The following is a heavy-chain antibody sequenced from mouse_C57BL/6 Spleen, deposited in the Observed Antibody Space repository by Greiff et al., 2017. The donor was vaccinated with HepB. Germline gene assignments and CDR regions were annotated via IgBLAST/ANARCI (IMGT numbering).Heavy chain of an antibody. CDR1: GYAFSSSW. D-gene: IGHD2-4*01. CDR3: ARYNYDYDEGGGY. CDR2: IYPGDGDT. Sequence: QVQLQQSGPELVKPGASVKISCKASGYAFSSSWMNWVKQRPGKGLEWIGRIYPGDGDTNYNGKFKGKATLTADKSSSTAYMQLSSLTSEDSAVYFCARYNYDYDEGGGYWGQGTTLTVSS. J-gene: IGHJ2*01. V-gene: IGHV1-82*01.